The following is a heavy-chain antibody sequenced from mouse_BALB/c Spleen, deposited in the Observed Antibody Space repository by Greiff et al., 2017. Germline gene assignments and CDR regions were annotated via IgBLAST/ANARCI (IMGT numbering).Heavy chain of an antibody. CDR3: ARKWRLYGYDYAMDY. D-gene: IGHD2-2*01. Sequence: VQLKQSGPELVKPGASVKVSCKASGYAFTSYNMYWVKQSHGKSLEWIGYIDPYNGGTSYNQKFKGKATLTVDKSSSTAYMHLNSLTSEDSAVYYCARKWRLYGYDYAMDYWGQGTSVTVSS. CDR2: IDPYNGGT. J-gene: IGHJ4*01. V-gene: IGHV1S135*01. CDR1: GYAFTSYN.